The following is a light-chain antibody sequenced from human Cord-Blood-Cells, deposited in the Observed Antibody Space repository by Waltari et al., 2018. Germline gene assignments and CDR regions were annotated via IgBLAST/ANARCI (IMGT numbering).Light chain of an antibody. Sequence: DIVMTQSPDSLAVSLGERATINCKSSQSVLYCSNNKNYLAWYQQKPGQPPKLLIYWASPRESGVPDRFSGSGSGTDFTLTISSLQAEDVAVYYCQQYYSTPTWTFGQGTKVEIK. CDR3: QQYYSTPTWT. CDR1: QSVLYCSNNKNY. CDR2: WAS. J-gene: IGKJ1*01. V-gene: IGKV4-1*01.